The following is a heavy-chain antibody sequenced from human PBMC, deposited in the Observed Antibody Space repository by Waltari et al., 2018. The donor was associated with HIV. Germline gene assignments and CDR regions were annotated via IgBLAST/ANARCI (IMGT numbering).Heavy chain of an antibody. Sequence: EVHLVESGGGLVKPGGSLSLSCTASGFLLSSFSMNWVRQVPGKGLEWVSAISNRSDFINYADSVKGRFTIYRDNAANSLYLQMNALRNEDTAVYFCASLPTEGQPPRVFWGQGIIVTVSS. V-gene: IGHV3-21*06. J-gene: IGHJ4*02. CDR1: GFLLSSFS. CDR3: ASLPTEGQPPRVF. CDR2: ISNRSDFI. D-gene: IGHD5-18*01.